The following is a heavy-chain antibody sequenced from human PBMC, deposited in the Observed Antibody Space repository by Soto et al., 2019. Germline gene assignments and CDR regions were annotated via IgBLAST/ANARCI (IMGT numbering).Heavy chain of an antibody. J-gene: IGHJ4*02. V-gene: IGHV3-74*01. Sequence: EVQLVESGGGVVQPGGSLRLSCAASGFTFSSDWMHWVRQAPGKGLVWVSRINGDGTNTDYADSVKGRFTISRDNPKNTLYLQMNSLRAEDAAVYYCVRSYGDPPGWGQGTLVIVSS. D-gene: IGHD4-17*01. CDR1: GFTFSSDW. CDR2: INGDGTNT. CDR3: VRSYGDPPG.